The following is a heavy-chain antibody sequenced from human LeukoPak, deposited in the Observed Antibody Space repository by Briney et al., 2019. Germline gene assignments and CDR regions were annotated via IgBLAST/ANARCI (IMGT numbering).Heavy chain of an antibody. CDR1: GHTLTELS. CDR3: ATSGLQWLAFDY. V-gene: IGHV1-24*01. D-gene: IGHD6-19*01. J-gene: IGHJ4*02. CDR2: FDPEDGET. Sequence: ASVKVSCKVSGHTLTELSMHWVRQAPGKGLEWMGGFDPEDGETIYAQKFQGRVTMTEDTSTDTAYMELSSLRSEDTAVYYCATSGLQWLAFDYWGQGTLVTVSS.